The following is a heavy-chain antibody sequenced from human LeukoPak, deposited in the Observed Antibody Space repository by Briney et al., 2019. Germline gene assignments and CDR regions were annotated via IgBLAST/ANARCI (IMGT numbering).Heavy chain of an antibody. CDR2: VYHSGGA. D-gene: IGHD1-14*01. J-gene: IGHJ4*01. V-gene: IGHV4/OR15-8*01. CDR1: GASIAIHSW. CDR3: AYNRNFALDN. Sequence: NPSETLSLTCAVSGASIAIHSWGSWFRQPPGKGLEWIGEVYHSGGANYKPSLKSRVTISVDTSRNHFSLKLTSVTAADTAVYFCAYNRNFALDNWGQGTLVTVSS.